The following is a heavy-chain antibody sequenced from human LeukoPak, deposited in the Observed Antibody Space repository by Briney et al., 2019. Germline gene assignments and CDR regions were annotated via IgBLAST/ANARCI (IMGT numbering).Heavy chain of an antibody. D-gene: IGHD3-9*01. CDR1: GGTFSSYA. V-gene: IGHV1-69*06. J-gene: IGHJ6*03. Sequence: GASVKVSCKASGGTFSSYAISWVRQAPGQGREWMGGIIPIFGTANYAQKFQGRVTITADKSTSTAYMELSSLRSEDTAVYYCARGAAYDILTGYYKNYYYYMDVWGKGTTVTVSS. CDR3: ARGAAYDILTGYYKNYYYYMDV. CDR2: IIPIFGTA.